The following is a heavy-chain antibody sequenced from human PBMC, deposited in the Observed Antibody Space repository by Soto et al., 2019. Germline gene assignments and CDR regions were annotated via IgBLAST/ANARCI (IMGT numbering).Heavy chain of an antibody. J-gene: IGHJ3*02. D-gene: IGHD6-13*01. CDR1: GFTFSNSI. CDR2: ISGSSDFL. CDR3: ATCTWYAFDI. Sequence: EVQLVESGGGLVKPGGSLRLSCAASGFTFSNSIINWVRQAPGQGLEWVSSISGSSDFLYYADSVKGRFTISRDTATNSLYLQMNSLRAEETAVYYCATCTWYAFDIWGQGTMVTVSS. V-gene: IGHV3-21*01.